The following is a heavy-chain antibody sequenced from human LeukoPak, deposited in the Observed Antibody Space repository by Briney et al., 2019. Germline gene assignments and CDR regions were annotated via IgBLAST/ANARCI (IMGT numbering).Heavy chain of an antibody. J-gene: IGHJ4*02. V-gene: IGHV4-39*01. CDR2: IYYSGST. D-gene: IGHD6-19*01. CDR1: GGSINSRSYY. CDR3: ARQEDSSGWYGIVDY. Sequence: PSETLSLTCTVSGGSINSRSYYWGWIRQPPGKGLEWIGSIYYSGSTYYNPSLKSRGTMSVDTSKNQFSLKLSSVTAADTAVYYRARQEDSSGWYGIVDYWGQGTLVTVSS.